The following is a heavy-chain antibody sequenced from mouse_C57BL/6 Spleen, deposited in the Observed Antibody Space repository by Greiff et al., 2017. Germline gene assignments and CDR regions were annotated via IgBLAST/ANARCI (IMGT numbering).Heavy chain of an antibody. Sequence: QVQLQQSGAELVRPGASVTLSCKASGYTFTDYEMHWVKQTPVHGLEWIGAIDPETGGTAYNQKFKGKAILTADKSSSTAYMELRSLTSEDSAVYYCTRGDYGSSDGWYFDGWGTGTTVTVSS. CDR1: GYTFTDYE. D-gene: IGHD1-1*01. CDR3: TRGDYGSSDGWYFDG. CDR2: IDPETGGT. V-gene: IGHV1-15*01. J-gene: IGHJ1*03.